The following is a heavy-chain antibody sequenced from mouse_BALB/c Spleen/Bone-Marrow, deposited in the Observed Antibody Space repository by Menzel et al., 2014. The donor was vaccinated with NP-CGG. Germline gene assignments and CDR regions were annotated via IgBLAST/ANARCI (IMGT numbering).Heavy chain of an antibody. J-gene: IGHJ4*01. V-gene: IGHV1-26*01. CDR3: ARPIYDGYSAAMDY. CDR2: FNPYNGGT. CDR1: GYSFTGYY. D-gene: IGHD2-3*01. Sequence: EVKLQESGPDLVKPGASVKISCKASGYSFTGYYMHWVKQSHGKSLEWIGRFNPYNGGTSYNQKFKDKAILTVDKSSSTAYMELRSLTSEDSAVYYCARPIYDGYSAAMDYWGQEPQSPSPQ.